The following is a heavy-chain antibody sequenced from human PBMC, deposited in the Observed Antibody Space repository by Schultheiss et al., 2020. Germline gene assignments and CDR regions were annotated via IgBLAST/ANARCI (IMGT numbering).Heavy chain of an antibody. D-gene: IGHD6-19*01. CDR1: GGSISSGGYY. J-gene: IGHJ4*02. CDR3: ARGGPYSSGWGHYFDY. V-gene: IGHV4-31*03. Sequence: SQTLSLTCTVSGGSISSGGYYWSWIRQHPGKGLEWIGYIYYSGSTYYNPSLKSRVTISVDTSKNQFSLKLSSVTAADTAVYYCARGGPYSSGWGHYFDYWGQGTLVNVSS. CDR2: IYYSGST.